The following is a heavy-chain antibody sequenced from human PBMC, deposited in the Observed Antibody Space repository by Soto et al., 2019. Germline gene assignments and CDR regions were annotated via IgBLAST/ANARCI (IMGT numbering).Heavy chain of an antibody. D-gene: IGHD3-22*01. CDR2: ISYDGSNK. J-gene: IGHJ4*02. CDR3: AKDTYYYDSSGYYPLDY. V-gene: IGHV3-30*18. Sequence: GGSVRLSCAASGFSFSSYGMHWVRQSPGKGLEWVAVISYDGSNKYYADSVKGRFTISRDNSKNTLYLQMNSLRAEDTAVYYCAKDTYYYDSSGYYPLDYWGQGTLVTVSS. CDR1: GFSFSSYG.